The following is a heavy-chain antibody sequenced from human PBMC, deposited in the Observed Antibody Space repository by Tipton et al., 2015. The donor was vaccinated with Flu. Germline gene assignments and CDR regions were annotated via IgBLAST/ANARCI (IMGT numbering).Heavy chain of an antibody. V-gene: IGHV4-38-2*01. J-gene: IGHJ5*02. D-gene: IGHD4-11*01. CDR2: IFHSGNS. CDR3: ARRDYSNYVSEPKNWFDP. Sequence: TLSLTCAVSGYSIRSSNYYWAWIRQPPGKGLEWIGNIFHSGNSNHNPSLKSRVTLSVDTSKNQFSLKLSSVTAADTAVYYCARRDYSNYVSEPKNWFDPWGQGVPVTVSS. CDR1: GYSIRSSNYY.